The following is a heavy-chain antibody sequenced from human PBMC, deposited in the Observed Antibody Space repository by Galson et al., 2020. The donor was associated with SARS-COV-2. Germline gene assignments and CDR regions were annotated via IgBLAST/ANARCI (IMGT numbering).Heavy chain of an antibody. CDR3: ARDPILGFWSGYYVDYMDV. D-gene: IGHD3-3*01. J-gene: IGHJ6*03. CDR2: ISYDGSNK. Sequence: GGSLRLSCAASGFTFSSYAMHWVRQAPGKGLEWVAVISYDGSNKYYADSVKGRFTISRDNSKNTLYLQMNSLRAEDTAVYYCARDPILGFWSGYYVDYMDVWGKGTTVTVSS. V-gene: IGHV3-30*04. CDR1: GFTFSSYA.